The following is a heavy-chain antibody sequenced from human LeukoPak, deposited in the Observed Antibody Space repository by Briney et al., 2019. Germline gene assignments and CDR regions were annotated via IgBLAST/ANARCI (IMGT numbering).Heavy chain of an antibody. CDR2: FYHSGRT. V-gene: IGHV4-38-2*01. Sequence: PSETLSLTCAVSGYSISSGYYWGWIRQPPGTGLEWIGSFYHSGRTYYNPSLKSRVTISVDTSRNQFSLKLSSVTAADTAVYYCARVEIRTPPFTIFGVVIMGYFDYWGQGTLVTVSS. CDR1: GYSISSGYY. D-gene: IGHD3-3*01. CDR3: ARVEIRTPPFTIFGVVIMGYFDY. J-gene: IGHJ4*02.